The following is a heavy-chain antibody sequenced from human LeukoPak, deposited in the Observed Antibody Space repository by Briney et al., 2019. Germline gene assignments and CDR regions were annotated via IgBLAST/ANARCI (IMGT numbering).Heavy chain of an antibody. CDR2: IWYDGSNK. CDR3: AKDRGSSSWYVDY. J-gene: IGHJ4*02. V-gene: IGHV3-33*06. D-gene: IGHD6-13*01. CDR1: GFTFSSYG. Sequence: PGGSLRLSCAASGFTFSSYGTHWVRQAPGKGLEWVAVIWYDGSNKYYADSVKGRFTISRDNSKNTLYLQMNSLRAEDTAVYYCAKDRGSSSWYVDYWGQGTLVTVSS.